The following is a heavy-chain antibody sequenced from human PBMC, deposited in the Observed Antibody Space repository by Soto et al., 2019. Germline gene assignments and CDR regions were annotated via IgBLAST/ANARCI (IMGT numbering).Heavy chain of an antibody. CDR1: GFTFSSYA. Sequence: GGSLRLSCAASGFTFSSYAMSWVRQAPGKGLEWVSGISGSGGTTYYADSVKGRFTISRDNAKNTLYLQMNSLRAEDTAVYYCAKDGHSGYDYFDYWGQGTLVTVSS. CDR2: ISGSGGTT. D-gene: IGHD5-12*01. J-gene: IGHJ4*02. CDR3: AKDGHSGYDYFDY. V-gene: IGHV3-23*01.